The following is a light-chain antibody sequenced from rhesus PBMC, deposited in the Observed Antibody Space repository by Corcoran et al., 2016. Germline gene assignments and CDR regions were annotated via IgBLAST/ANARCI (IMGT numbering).Light chain of an antibody. CDR1: NSDIGNYNS. V-gene: IGLV2-32*02. J-gene: IGLJ6*01. Sequence: QAALTQPRSVSESPGQSVSISCTGTNSDIGNYNSVTWYQHRPGTAPKLLIYDVMKRPSGVSTRFSGSKSDNTASLTISGLQEEDEADYYCCSFAGTSTSEIFGGGTKLTVL. CDR3: CSFAGTSTSEI. CDR2: DVM.